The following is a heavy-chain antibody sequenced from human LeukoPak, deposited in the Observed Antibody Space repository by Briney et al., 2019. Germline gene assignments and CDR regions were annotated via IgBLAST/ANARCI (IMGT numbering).Heavy chain of an antibody. Sequence: ASVKVSCKASGYTFIGYYVHWVRQAPGQGLQWMGWINPNSGDTNYAQKFQGGVTMTRGTSISTAYMELSRLTSDDTAVYYCAREITGMIGPTDYWGQGTLVTVSS. D-gene: IGHD1-20*01. CDR1: GYTFIGYY. CDR2: INPNSGDT. CDR3: AREITGMIGPTDY. V-gene: IGHV1-2*02. J-gene: IGHJ4*02.